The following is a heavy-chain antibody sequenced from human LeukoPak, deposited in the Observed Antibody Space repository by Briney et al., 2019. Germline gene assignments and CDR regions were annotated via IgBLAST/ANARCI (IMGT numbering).Heavy chain of an antibody. CDR3: AGQTGYSYDT. J-gene: IGHJ5*02. Sequence: PSETLSLTCTVSGGSISSSSYYWGWIRQPPGKGPEWIGSIYYSGSTYYNPSLKSRVTISVDTSKNQFSLKLSPVTAADTAVYYCAGQTGYSYDTWGQGTLVTVSS. D-gene: IGHD5-18*01. V-gene: IGHV4-39*01. CDR2: IYYSGST. CDR1: GGSISSSSYY.